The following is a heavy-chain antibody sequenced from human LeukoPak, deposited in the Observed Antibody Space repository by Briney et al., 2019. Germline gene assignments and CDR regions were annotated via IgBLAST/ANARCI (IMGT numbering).Heavy chain of an antibody. D-gene: IGHD6-13*01. CDR3: ATQAAAGYYYGMDV. V-gene: IGHV4-59*01. Sequence: SETLSLTCAVSGVSMSSFYWSWIRRPPGKGLEWIGYISYTGSTSYNPSLKSRVTISLDTSKNQFSLKVNSVTAADTAVYYCATQAAAGYYYGMDVWGQGTTVTVSS. CDR2: ISYTGST. J-gene: IGHJ6*02. CDR1: GVSMSSFY.